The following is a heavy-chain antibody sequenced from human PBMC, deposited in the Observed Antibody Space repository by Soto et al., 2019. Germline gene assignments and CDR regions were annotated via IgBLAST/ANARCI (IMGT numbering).Heavy chain of an antibody. J-gene: IGHJ6*02. D-gene: IGHD6-13*01. Sequence: GGSLRLSFAASGFTFSSYAMSWVRQAPGKGLEWVSAISCSGGSTYYADSVKVRFTISRDNSKNTLYLQMNSLRAEDTAVYYCAKVGAGHYYYSGMDXWGQVTRVTVS. CDR1: GFTFSSYA. CDR3: AKVGAGHYYYSGMDX. CDR2: ISCSGGST. V-gene: IGHV3-23*01.